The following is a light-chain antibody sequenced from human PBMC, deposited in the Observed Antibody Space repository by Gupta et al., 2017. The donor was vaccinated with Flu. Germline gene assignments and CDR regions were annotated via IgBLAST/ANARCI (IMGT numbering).Light chain of an antibody. Sequence: EIVLTQSPATLFLSPGERATLSCRASQSISTYLAWYQQKPGQAPRLLIYDASNGATGIPARFSGSGSGTDFTLTISSLEPEDFAVYYCQQRSNWPLTFGGGTKVEIK. CDR3: QQRSNWPLT. CDR1: QSISTY. J-gene: IGKJ4*01. V-gene: IGKV3-11*01. CDR2: DAS.